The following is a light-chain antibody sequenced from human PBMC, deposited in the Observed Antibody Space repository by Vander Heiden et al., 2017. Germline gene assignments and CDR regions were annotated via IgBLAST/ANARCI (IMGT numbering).Light chain of an antibody. CDR2: DVT. CDR1: SSDVGAYNY. J-gene: IGLJ2*01. Sequence: QSALTQPRSVSGSPGQSVTISCTGTSSDVGAYNYVSWYQQHPGKAPKVMIYDVTYRPSGVPDRFSGSKSGNTASLTISGLQAEDEADYYCYSYAGSYSLKFGGGTKVTVL. V-gene: IGLV2-11*01. CDR3: YSYAGSYSLK.